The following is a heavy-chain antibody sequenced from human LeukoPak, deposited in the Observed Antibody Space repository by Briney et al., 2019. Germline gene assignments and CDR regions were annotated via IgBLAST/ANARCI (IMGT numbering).Heavy chain of an antibody. D-gene: IGHD1-1*01. Sequence: ASVKVSCKASGYTFTGYYMHWVRQAPGQGLEWMGWINPNSGGTNYAQKFQGRVTMTRDTSISTAYMELSRLRSDDTAVYYCAREDRGGTYYYYYYMDVWGKGTTVTVSS. J-gene: IGHJ6*03. CDR2: INPNSGGT. CDR3: AREDRGGTYYYYYYMDV. CDR1: GYTFTGYY. V-gene: IGHV1-2*02.